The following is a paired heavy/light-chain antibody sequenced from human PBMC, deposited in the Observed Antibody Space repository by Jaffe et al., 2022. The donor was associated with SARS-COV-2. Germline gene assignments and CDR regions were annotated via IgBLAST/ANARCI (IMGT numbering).Heavy chain of an antibody. V-gene: IGHV3-64*01. CDR3: SREGTPGSYDY. CDR1: GFTFSSYP. CDR2: ISGSGTST. Sequence: EVQLVESGGGLVQPGGSLRLTCAASGFTFSSYPIHWVRQAPGKGLESVSAISGSGTSTYYANSVKGRFTISRDNSKNTLYLQMGSLRAEDMAVYFCSREGTPGSYDYWGQGTLVTVSS. D-gene: IGHD3-9*01. J-gene: IGHJ4*02.
Light chain of an antibody. Sequence: DVVMTQSPLSLPVALGQPASISCRSSQSLVFSDGNTYLNWFQQRPGQSPRRLIYQVSNRDSGVPDRFSGSGSGPDFTLKISRVEAEDVGVYYCMQGSHWPWTFGQGTKVEIK. V-gene: IGKV2-30*01. J-gene: IGKJ1*01. CDR1: QSLVFSDGNTY. CDR3: MQGSHWPWT. CDR2: QVS.